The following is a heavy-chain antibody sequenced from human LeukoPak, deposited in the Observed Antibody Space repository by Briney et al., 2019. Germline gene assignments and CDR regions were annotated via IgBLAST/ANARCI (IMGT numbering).Heavy chain of an antibody. CDR2: ISSSSSTI. CDR1: GFTFSSYS. D-gene: IGHD2-21*01. CDR3: ARDGYSDAFDI. V-gene: IGHV3-48*01. Sequence: GGSLRLSCAASGFTFSSYSMNWVRQAPGKGLEWVSYISSSSSTIYYADSVKGRFTISRGNAKNSLYLQMNSLRAEDTAVYYCARDGYSDAFDIWGQGTMVTVSS. J-gene: IGHJ3*02.